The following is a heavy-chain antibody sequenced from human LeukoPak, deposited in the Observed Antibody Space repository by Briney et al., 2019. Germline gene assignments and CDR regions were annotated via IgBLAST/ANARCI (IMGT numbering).Heavy chain of an antibody. CDR1: GYTFTSYA. CDR2: INTYNGNT. V-gene: IGHV1-18*01. CDR3: ARHSSHSRFDY. Sequence: ASVKVSCKASGYTFTSYAFSWVRQAPGQGLGWMGWINTYNGNTDYAQKLQGRVTMTTDTSTSTAYMELRSLRSDDTAVYYCARHSSHSRFDYWGQGTLVTVSS. J-gene: IGHJ4*02. D-gene: IGHD3-22*01.